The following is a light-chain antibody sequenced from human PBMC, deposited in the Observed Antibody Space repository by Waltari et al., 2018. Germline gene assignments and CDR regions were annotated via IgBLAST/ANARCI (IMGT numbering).Light chain of an antibody. Sequence: DIQMTQSPSTLSASVGDRVTITCRASQSVSSWLAWYRQKPGEAPKLLSYDASSLESGVPSRFSGSGSGTEFTLTISSLQSDDFATYYCKQYRGLWTFGQGTRVEVK. V-gene: IGKV1-5*01. J-gene: IGKJ1*01. CDR3: KQYRGLWT. CDR2: DAS. CDR1: QSVSSW.